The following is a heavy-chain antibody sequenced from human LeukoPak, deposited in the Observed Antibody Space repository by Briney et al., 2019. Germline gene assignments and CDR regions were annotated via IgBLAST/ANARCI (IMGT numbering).Heavy chain of an antibody. V-gene: IGHV4-59*08. Sequence: SETLSLTCTVSGGSISSYYWSWIRQPPGKGLEWIGYIYYSGSTNYNTSLKSRVTISVDTSKNQFSLKLSSVTAADTAVYYCARSYYYDSSGYYDYWGQGTLATVSS. CDR1: GGSISSYY. CDR2: IYYSGST. CDR3: ARSYYYDSSGYYDY. D-gene: IGHD3-22*01. J-gene: IGHJ4*02.